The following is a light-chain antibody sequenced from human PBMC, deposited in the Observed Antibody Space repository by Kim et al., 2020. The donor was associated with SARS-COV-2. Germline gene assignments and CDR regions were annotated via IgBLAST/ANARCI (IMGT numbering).Light chain of an antibody. Sequence: CTRSSGYSNYKVDWYQQRPGKGPRFVMRVGTGGIVGSKGDGIPDRFSVLGSGLNRYLTIKNIQEEDESDYHCGADHGSGSNFVSVFGGGTKLTVL. V-gene: IGLV9-49*01. CDR2: VGTGGIVG. J-gene: IGLJ3*02. CDR3: GADHGSGSNFVSV. CDR1: SGYSNYK.